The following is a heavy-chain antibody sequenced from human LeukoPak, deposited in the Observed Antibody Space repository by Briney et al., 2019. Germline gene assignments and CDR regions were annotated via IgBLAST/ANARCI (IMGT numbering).Heavy chain of an antibody. D-gene: IGHD1-26*01. J-gene: IGHJ4*02. CDR3: ARVGLVGAPIDY. CDR1: GGTFSSYA. Sequence: GSSVKVSCKASGGTFSSYAISWVRQAPGQGLEWMGGIIPIFGTANYAQKFQGRVTITADESTSTAYMELSSLRPENTAVYYCARVGLVGAPIDYWGQGTLVTVPS. CDR2: IIPIFGTA. V-gene: IGHV1-69*01.